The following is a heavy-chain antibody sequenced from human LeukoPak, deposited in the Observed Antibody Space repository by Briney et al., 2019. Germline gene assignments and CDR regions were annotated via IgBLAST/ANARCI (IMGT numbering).Heavy chain of an antibody. CDR3: ARAPTVLVGYCSSSSCQADY. CDR2: ISGDSRYI. J-gene: IGHJ4*02. CDR1: GFTFSSYT. V-gene: IGHV3-21*01. D-gene: IGHD2-2*01. Sequence: GGSLRLSCAASGFTFSSYTFNWVRQAPGKGLEWVSAISGDSRYIYYTDSVRGRFTISRDNAENSLYLQMHSLRVEDTAVYYCARAPTVLVGYCSSSSCQADYWGQGTLVTVSS.